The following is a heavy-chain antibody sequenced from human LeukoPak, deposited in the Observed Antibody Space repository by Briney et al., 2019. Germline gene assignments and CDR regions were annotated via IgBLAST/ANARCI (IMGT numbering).Heavy chain of an antibody. CDR3: ARSNRGYDSSGYPEVINWFDP. J-gene: IGHJ5*02. CDR1: GFTVSSNY. V-gene: IGHV3-53*01. Sequence: PGGSLRLSCAASGFTVSSNYMSWVRQAPGKGLEWVSVIYSGGSTYYADSVKGRFTISRDNSKNTLYLQMNSLRAEDTAVYYCARSNRGYDSSGYPEVINWFDPWGQGTLVTVSS. D-gene: IGHD3-22*01. CDR2: IYSGGST.